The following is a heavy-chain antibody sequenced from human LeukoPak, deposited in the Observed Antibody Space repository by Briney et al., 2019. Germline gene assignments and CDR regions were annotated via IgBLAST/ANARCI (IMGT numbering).Heavy chain of an antibody. CDR1: GFTVSSNC. J-gene: IGHJ4*02. CDR3: AGGARRQQPFDY. CDR2: IYSGGST. Sequence: GGSLRLSCAASGFTVSSNCMNWVRQAPGKGLEWVSVIYSGGSTYYADSVKGRFTISRDNSKNTLYLQMNSLRAEDTAVYYCAGGARRQQPFDYWGQGTLVTVSS. V-gene: IGHV3-66*01. D-gene: IGHD6-13*01.